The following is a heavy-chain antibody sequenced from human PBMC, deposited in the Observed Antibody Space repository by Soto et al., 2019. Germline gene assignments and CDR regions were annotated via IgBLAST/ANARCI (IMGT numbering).Heavy chain of an antibody. CDR1: GFSFSTYN. J-gene: IGHJ5*01. V-gene: IGHV3-48*02. Sequence: GSLRLSCAASGFSFSTYNMDWVRQAPGKGPEWIAYISTTSFTIYYADSVKGRFTISRDNDRNSLYLEMNSLRDEDTAVYYCARDRCYDGTCYSASDSWGQGTLVTVSS. D-gene: IGHD2-15*01. CDR2: ISTTSFTI. CDR3: ARDRCYDGTCYSASDS.